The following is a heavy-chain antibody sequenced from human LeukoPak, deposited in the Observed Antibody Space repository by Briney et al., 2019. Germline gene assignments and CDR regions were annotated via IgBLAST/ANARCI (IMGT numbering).Heavy chain of an antibody. CDR2: ISSSGGTT. CDR3: AKDLHGEVPDYFDY. J-gene: IGHJ4*02. Sequence: GGSLRLSCVASGFTFSSYAMGWVRQAPGKGLEWVSGISSSGGTTYYIDSVKGRFTISRDNSKNTLYLQVNSLRADDTAVYYCAKDLHGEVPDYFDYWGQGSLVTVFS. D-gene: IGHD3-3*01. V-gene: IGHV3-23*01. CDR1: GFTFSSYA.